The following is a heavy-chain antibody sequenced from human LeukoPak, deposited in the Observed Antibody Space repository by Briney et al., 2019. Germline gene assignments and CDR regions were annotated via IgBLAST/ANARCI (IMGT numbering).Heavy chain of an antibody. CDR3: ARADVDTVMVDFDY. V-gene: IGHV4-61*01. J-gene: IGHJ4*02. CDR2: IYYSGST. Sequence: SETLSLTCTVSGGPVSSGSYYWSWIRQPPGKGLEWIGYIYYSGSTYYNPSLKSRVTISVDTSKNQFSLKLNSVTAADTAVYYCARADVDTVMVDFDYWGQGTLVTVSS. D-gene: IGHD5-18*01. CDR1: GGPVSSGSYY.